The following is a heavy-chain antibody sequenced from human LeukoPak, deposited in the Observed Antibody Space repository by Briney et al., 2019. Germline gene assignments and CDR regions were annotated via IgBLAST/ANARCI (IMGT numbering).Heavy chain of an antibody. V-gene: IGHV3-30-3*01. CDR1: GFTFSSYA. J-gene: IGHJ6*02. Sequence: GRSLRLSCAASGFTFSSYAMHWVRQAPGKGLEWVAVISYDGSNKYYADSVKGRFTISRNNSKNTLYLQMNSLRAEDTAVYYCARANGGYDWALDVWGQGTTVTVSS. CDR3: ARANGGYDWALDV. D-gene: IGHD5-12*01. CDR2: ISYDGSNK.